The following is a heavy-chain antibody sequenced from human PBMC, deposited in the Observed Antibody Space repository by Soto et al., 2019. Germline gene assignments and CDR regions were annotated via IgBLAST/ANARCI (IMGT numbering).Heavy chain of an antibody. CDR3: ARDCSSTSCQAYYYYMDV. Sequence: QVQLVQSGAEVQKPGSSVKVSCKASGGTFSSYTISWVRQAPGQGLEWMGRIIPILGIANYAQKFQGRVTITADKSTSTAYMELSSLRSEDTAVYYCARDCSSTSCQAYYYYMDVWGKGTTVTVSS. CDR1: GGTFSSYT. V-gene: IGHV1-69*08. CDR2: IIPILGIA. J-gene: IGHJ6*03. D-gene: IGHD2-2*01.